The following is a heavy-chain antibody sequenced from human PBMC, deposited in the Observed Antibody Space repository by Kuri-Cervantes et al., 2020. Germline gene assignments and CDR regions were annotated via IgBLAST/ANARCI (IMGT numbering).Heavy chain of an antibody. J-gene: IGHJ5*02. CDR1: GFTFSSYG. D-gene: IGHD1-7*01. CDR2: IWYDGSNK. CDR3: VKDVAFAGTTFDP. Sequence: GGSLRLSCAASGFTFSSYGMHRVRQAPGKGLEWVAVIWYDGSNKYYADSVKGRFTISRDNSKNTLYLQMNSLRAEDTAVYYCVKDVAFAGTTFDPWGQGTLVTVSS. V-gene: IGHV3-33*06.